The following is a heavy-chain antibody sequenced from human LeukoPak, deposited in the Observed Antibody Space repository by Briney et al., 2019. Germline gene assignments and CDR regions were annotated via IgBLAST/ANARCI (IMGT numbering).Heavy chain of an antibody. J-gene: IGHJ4*02. V-gene: IGHV3-48*01. CDR3: ARGGVRGSYKAPDY. Sequence: PGGSLRLSCAASGFTFSSYSMNWVRQAPGKGLEWVSYISSSSSTIYYADSVKGRFTISRDNAKNSLYLQMNSLRAEDTAVYYCARGGVRGSYKAPDYWGQGTLVTVSS. CDR1: GFTFSSYS. CDR2: ISSSSSTI. D-gene: IGHD5-12*01.